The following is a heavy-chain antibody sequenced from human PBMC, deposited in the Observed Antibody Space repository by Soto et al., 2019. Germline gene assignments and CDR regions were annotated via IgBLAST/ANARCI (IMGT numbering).Heavy chain of an antibody. CDR2: IYYSGST. V-gene: IGHV4-31*03. CDR3: ARGYILRYFDC. CDR1: GGSISSGVYY. D-gene: IGHD3-9*01. J-gene: IGHJ4*02. Sequence: PSETLSLTCTVSGGSISSGVYYWSWIRQHPGKGLEWIGNIYYSGSTYYNPSLKSRVTLSLVTSKNLSSLKLSVLTSAERAVYYCARGYILRYFDCWGQGTLVTVS.